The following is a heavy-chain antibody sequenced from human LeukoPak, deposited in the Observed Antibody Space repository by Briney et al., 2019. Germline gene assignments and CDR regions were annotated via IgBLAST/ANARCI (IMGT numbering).Heavy chain of an antibody. Sequence: SETLSLTCAVYGGSFSGYYWSWIRQPPGNGLEWIGEINHSGSTNYNPSLKSRVTISVDTSKNQFSLKLSSVTAADTAVYYCARVVITMVRGVIIYYYGMDVWGQGTTVTVSS. CDR2: INHSGST. CDR1: GGSFSGYY. CDR3: ARVVITMVRGVIIYYYGMDV. V-gene: IGHV4-34*01. D-gene: IGHD3-10*01. J-gene: IGHJ6*02.